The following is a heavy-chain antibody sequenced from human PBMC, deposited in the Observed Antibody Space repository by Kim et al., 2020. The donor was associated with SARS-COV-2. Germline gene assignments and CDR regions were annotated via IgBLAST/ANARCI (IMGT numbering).Heavy chain of an antibody. CDR2: INWNGGST. V-gene: IGHV3-20*04. J-gene: IGHJ4*02. CDR3: ARDLRRLDSGSYWSADY. CDR1: GFTFDDYG. D-gene: IGHD1-26*01. Sequence: GGSLRLSCAASGFTFDDYGMSWVRQAPGKGLEWVSGINWNGGSTGYADSVKGRFTISRDNAKNSLYLQMNSLRAEDTALYYCARDLRRLDSGSYWSADYWGQGTLVTVSS.